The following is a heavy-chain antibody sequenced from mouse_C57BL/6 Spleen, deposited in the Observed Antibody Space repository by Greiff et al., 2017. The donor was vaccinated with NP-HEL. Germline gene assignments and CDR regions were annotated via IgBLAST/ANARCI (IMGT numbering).Heavy chain of an antibody. D-gene: IGHD1-1*01. CDR2: IYPGDGDT. Sequence: VKLVESGPELVKPGASVKISCKASGYAFSSSWMNWVKQRPGKGLEWIGRIYPGDGDTNYNGKFKGKATLTVDKSSSTAYMQLSSLTSEDSAVYLGVNTTVVGGLDYYAMDDWGQGTSVTVSS. CDR1: GYAFSSSW. CDR3: VNTTVVGGLDYYAMDD. J-gene: IGHJ4*01. V-gene: IGHV1-82*01.